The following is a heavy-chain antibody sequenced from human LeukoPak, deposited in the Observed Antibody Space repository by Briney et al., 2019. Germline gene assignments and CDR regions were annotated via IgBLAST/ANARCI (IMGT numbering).Heavy chain of an antibody. D-gene: IGHD3-16*02. CDR1: GLTFSSYA. J-gene: IGHJ4*02. CDR3: TTDQRYYDYVWGSYLLNY. V-gene: IGHV3-15*01. Sequence: PGGSLRLSCAASGLTFSSYAMSWVRQAPGKGLEWVGRIKSKGDGGTTDYAAPGKVRFTISRDDTKNSLYLQMNSLKTEDTAVYYCTTDQRYYDYVWGSYLLNYWGQGTLVTVSS. CDR2: IKSKGDGGTT.